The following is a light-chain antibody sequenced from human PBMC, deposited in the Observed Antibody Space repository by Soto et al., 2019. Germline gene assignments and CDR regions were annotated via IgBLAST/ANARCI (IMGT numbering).Light chain of an antibody. J-gene: IGKJ3*01. Sequence: DIQMTQSPSSLSASVGDRVTITRRASQGISNYVAWYQQKPGKPPKLLIYAASTLQSGVPSRFSGSGSGTDFTLTINSLQPEDVATYSCQKYSSVPVFGPGTKVDIK. CDR2: AAS. CDR3: QKYSSVPV. V-gene: IGKV1-27*01. CDR1: QGISNY.